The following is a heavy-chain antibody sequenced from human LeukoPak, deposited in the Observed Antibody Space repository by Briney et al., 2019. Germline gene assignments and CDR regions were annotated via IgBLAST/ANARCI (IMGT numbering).Heavy chain of an antibody. CDR1: GFTFSSYW. CDR2: INDAGNSI. V-gene: IGHV3-74*03. D-gene: IGHD4-17*01. CDR3: ARGFGDSRVHYYYGMDV. J-gene: IGHJ6*02. Sequence: GGSLRLSCAASGFTFSSYWMHWVRQAPGKGPVWVSRINDAGNSITYADFVKGRFTISRDNAKNTLYLQMNSLRAEDTAVYFCARGFGDSRVHYYYGMDVWGQGTTVTVSS.